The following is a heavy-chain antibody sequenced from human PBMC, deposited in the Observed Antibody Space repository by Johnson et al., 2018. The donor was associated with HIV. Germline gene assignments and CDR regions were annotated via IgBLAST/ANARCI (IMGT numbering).Heavy chain of an antibody. J-gene: IGHJ3*02. CDR3: AKDDNWGYVVGTFDI. CDR1: GFNFSTYD. Sequence: QVQLVESGGGVVQPGRSLRLSCITYGFNFSTYDMHWVRQAPGKGLEWVAVTSYDGSNTYYVDSVKGRFTISRDNSKNTLYLQMNSLSAEDTAVYYCAKDDNWGYVVGTFDIWGQGTMVTVSS. D-gene: IGHD7-27*01. V-gene: IGHV3-30*18. CDR2: TSYDGSNT.